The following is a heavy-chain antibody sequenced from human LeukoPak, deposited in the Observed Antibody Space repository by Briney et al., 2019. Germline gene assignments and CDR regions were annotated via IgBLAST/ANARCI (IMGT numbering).Heavy chain of an antibody. CDR3: ARVAVAGTPYYGMDV. Sequence: GESLKISCKGSGYSFTSYWIGWVRQMPGKGLEWMGIIYPGDSDTRYSPSFQGQVTISADKSISTAYLQWSSLKASDTAMYHCARVAVAGTPYYGMDVWGQGTTVTVSS. D-gene: IGHD6-19*01. V-gene: IGHV5-51*01. CDR2: IYPGDSDT. J-gene: IGHJ6*02. CDR1: GYSFTSYW.